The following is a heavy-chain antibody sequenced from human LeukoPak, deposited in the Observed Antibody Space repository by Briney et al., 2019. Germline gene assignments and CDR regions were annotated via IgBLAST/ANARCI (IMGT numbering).Heavy chain of an antibody. CDR3: TRDRGGSYWHY. V-gene: IGHV3-49*03. Sequence: GGSLRLSCTASGFTFGGYAMSWFRQAPGRGLEWVGFIRSKAYGGTTEYAASVKGRFTISRDDSKSIAYLQMNSLKTEDTAVYYCTRDRGGSYWHYWGQGTLVTVSS. J-gene: IGHJ4*02. CDR2: IRSKAYGGTT. CDR1: GFTFGGYA. D-gene: IGHD1-26*01.